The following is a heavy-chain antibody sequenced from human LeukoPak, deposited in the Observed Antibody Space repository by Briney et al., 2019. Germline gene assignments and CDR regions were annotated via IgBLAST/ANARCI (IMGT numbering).Heavy chain of an antibody. J-gene: IGHJ6*03. CDR3: ARATGPIGYYYYYYMDV. CDR1: GGTFSSYA. D-gene: IGHD3-10*01. Sequence: SVKVSCKASGGTFSSYAISWVRQAPGQGLEWMGGIIPIFGTANYAQKFQGRVTITTDESTSTAYMELSSLRSEDTAVYYCARATGPIGYYYYYYMDVWGKGTTVTVSS. CDR2: IIPIFGTA. V-gene: IGHV1-69*05.